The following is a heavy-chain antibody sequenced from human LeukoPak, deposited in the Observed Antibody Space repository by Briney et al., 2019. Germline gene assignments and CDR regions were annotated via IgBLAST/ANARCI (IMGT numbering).Heavy chain of an antibody. Sequence: ASVKVSCKASGYTFTSYDINWVRQATGQGLEWMGWMNPNSGNTGYAQKFQGRVTITRNTSISTAYMELSSLRSEDTAVYYCARHGLVVPAAILGYYYYMDVWGKGTTVTVSS. D-gene: IGHD2-2*01. V-gene: IGHV1-8*03. CDR1: GYTFTSYD. CDR2: MNPNSGNT. CDR3: ARHGLVVPAAILGYYYYMDV. J-gene: IGHJ6*03.